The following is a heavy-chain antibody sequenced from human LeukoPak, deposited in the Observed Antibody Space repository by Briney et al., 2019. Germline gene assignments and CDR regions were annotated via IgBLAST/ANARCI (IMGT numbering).Heavy chain of an antibody. CDR1: GFTFSSYA. CDR3: AKDRKSRITMVRGVSSWFDP. CDR2: ISGSGGST. J-gene: IGHJ5*02. V-gene: IGHV3-23*01. D-gene: IGHD3-10*01. Sequence: GGPLRLSCAASGFTFSSYAMSWVRQAPGKGLEWVSAISGSGGSTYYADSVKGRFTISRDNSKNTLYLQMNSLRAEDTAVYYCAKDRKSRITMVRGVSSWFDPWGQGTLVTVSS.